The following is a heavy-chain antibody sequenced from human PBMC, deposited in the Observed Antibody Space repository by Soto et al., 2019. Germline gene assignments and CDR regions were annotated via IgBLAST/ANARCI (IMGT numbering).Heavy chain of an antibody. CDR1: GYTFTNHD. Sequence: VYLVQSGAEAKQPRASVRVSCKASGYTFTNHDITWVRQATGQGLEWMGWMNPDSENTGYSQKFQGRVTVTVNTSINTAYMNLTSLRSEDTVVYYCTMTQVAFGSYFGLDVWGQWTTVTGSS. CDR3: TMTQVAFGSYFGLDV. CDR2: MNPDSENT. D-gene: IGHD3-3*02. V-gene: IGHV1-8*01. J-gene: IGHJ6*02.